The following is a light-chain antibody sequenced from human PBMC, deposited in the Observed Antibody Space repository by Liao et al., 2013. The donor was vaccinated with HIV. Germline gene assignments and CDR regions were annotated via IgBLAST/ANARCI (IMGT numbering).Light chain of an antibody. V-gene: IGLV3-21*01. CDR2: YDS. Sequence: SYVLTQPPSVSVAPGKTARITCGGTNIGSKSVHWYQQKPGQAPVLVIYYDSDRPSAIPERFSGSNSGNTATLSISRVEAGDEADYYCQVWDSSTVIFGGGTKLTVL. CDR1: NIGSKS. CDR3: QVWDSSTVI. J-gene: IGLJ2*01.